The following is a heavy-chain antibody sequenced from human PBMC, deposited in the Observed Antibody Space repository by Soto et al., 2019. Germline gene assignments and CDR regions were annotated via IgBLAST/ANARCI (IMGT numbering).Heavy chain of an antibody. D-gene: IGHD3-16*01. Sequence: EVQLLESGGGLVQPGGSLRLSCAASGLTFSDCAMYWVRQAPGKGLEWVSSIVAGGADTYYADSVKGRFTISRDNSKNTLYLQMNSLRSEDAAVYYCAKKGTETGGQSWVDPWGQGTLVTVSS. CDR1: GLTFSDCA. CDR3: AKKGTETGGQSWVDP. J-gene: IGHJ5*02. V-gene: IGHV3-23*01. CDR2: IVAGGADT.